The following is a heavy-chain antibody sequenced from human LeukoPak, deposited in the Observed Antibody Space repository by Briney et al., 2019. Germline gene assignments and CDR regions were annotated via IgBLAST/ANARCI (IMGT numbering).Heavy chain of an antibody. V-gene: IGHV4-59*01. J-gene: IGHJ4*02. D-gene: IGHD1-14*01. CDR2: IYYTGST. CDR1: GGSISSYY. CDR3: ARGGWQDITY. Sequence: SETLSLTCTVSGGSISSYYWSWIRQPPGKGLEWIGYIYYTGSTNYNPSLKSRVTISVDMSKNQFSLKVRSVTAADTAVYYCARGGWQDITYRGQGTLVTVSS.